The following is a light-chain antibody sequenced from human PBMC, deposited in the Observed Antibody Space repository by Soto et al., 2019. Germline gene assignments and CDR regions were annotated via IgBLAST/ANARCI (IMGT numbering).Light chain of an antibody. J-gene: IGKJ4*01. V-gene: IGKV3D-15*01. CDR3: QRYNNWPLT. Sequence: EIVMTQSPATLSVSPGERATLSCRASQSVDSNLAWYQQKPGQAPRLLIFGASTRATGIPARFSGSGSGTDFTLTISSLQSEDFAVYYCQRYNNWPLTFGGGTKVDIK. CDR2: GAS. CDR1: QSVDSN.